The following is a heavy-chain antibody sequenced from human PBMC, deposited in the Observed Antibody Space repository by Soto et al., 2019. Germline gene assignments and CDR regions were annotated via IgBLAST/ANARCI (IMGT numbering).Heavy chain of an antibody. CDR2: ISSSSSYI. V-gene: IGHV3-21*01. CDR1: GFTFSSYS. Sequence: GGSLRLSCAASGFTFSSYSMNWVRQAPGKGLEWVSSISSSSSYIYYADSVKGLFTISRDNAKNSLYLQMNILRAEDTAVYYCARAALGIVYYYFDYWGQGTLVTVSS. D-gene: IGHD3-22*01. CDR3: ARAALGIVYYYFDY. J-gene: IGHJ4*02.